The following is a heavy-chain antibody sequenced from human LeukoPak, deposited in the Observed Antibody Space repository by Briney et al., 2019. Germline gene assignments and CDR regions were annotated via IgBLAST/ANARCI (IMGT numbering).Heavy chain of an antibody. J-gene: IGHJ3*02. V-gene: IGHV3-64*01. CDR3: AKFGPQNYTAMATDAFGI. CDR1: GFTFSSYA. Sequence: PGGSLSLSCAASGFTFSSYAMHWVRQAPGKGLEYVSAISSNGGSTYYANSVKGRFTISRDNSKNTLYLQMGSLRAEDMAVYYCAKFGPQNYTAMATDAFGIWGQGTMVTVSS. D-gene: IGHD5-18*01. CDR2: ISSNGGST.